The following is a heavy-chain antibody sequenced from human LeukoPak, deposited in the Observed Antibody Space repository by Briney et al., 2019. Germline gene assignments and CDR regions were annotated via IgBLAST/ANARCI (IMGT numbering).Heavy chain of an antibody. CDR1: GFTFSTYW. CDR2: IKQDGSEK. J-gene: IGHJ4*02. D-gene: IGHD3-10*01. Sequence: GGSLRLSCAVSGFTFSTYWMSWGRQAPGKGLEWVANIKQDGSEKYYVDSVKGRFTISRDNAKNSLYLQMNSLRAEETAVYYCARGPREYYGSNYYFDYWGQGTLVTVSS. V-gene: IGHV3-7*03. CDR3: ARGPREYYGSNYYFDY.